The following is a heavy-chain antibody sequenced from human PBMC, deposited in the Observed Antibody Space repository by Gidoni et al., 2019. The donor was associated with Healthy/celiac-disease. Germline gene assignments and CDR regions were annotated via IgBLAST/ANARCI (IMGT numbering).Heavy chain of an antibody. J-gene: IGHJ5*02. V-gene: IGHV1-3*01. CDR3: ARTFSRQQLVLNWFDP. Sequence: QDQLVQSGAGVKKPGASVKVCYKASGYTFTSYAMHWVRQAPGQRLDWMGWINACNVTTKDSQKFKGRVTITRDTSASTAYMALSSLRSEDTAVYYCARTFSRQQLVLNWFDPWGQGTLVTVSS. D-gene: IGHD6-13*01. CDR2: INACNVTT. CDR1: GYTFTSYA.